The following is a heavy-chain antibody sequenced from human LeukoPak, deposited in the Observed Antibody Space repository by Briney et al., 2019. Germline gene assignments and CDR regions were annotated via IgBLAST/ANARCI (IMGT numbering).Heavy chain of an antibody. V-gene: IGHV3-74*01. CDR3: ARVLSGSWDWFDP. CDR1: GFRFSRYW. CDR2: INPDGSTT. Sequence: GESLRLSCAASGFRFSRYWIHWVRQAPGKGLEWVSRINPDGSTTTYADSVKGRFTISRDNAENTVYLQMNSLRAEDTAVYYCARVLSGSWDWFDPWGQGTLVTVSS. D-gene: IGHD3-22*01. J-gene: IGHJ5*02.